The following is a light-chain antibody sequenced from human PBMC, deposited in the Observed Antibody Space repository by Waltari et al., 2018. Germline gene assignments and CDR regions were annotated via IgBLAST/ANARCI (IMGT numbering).Light chain of an antibody. CDR3: QQYARSPIT. CDR1: QSVSSNY. V-gene: IGKV3-20*01. CDR2: GAL. J-gene: IGKJ2*01. Sequence: EIVLTQSPGTLSLSPGESAALSCRASQSVSSNYLAWYQQKPGQAPRLLIFGALRRATGIPDRFRGRGSGTDFTLTISGLEPEDFAVYYCQQYARSPITFGQGTKLEIK.